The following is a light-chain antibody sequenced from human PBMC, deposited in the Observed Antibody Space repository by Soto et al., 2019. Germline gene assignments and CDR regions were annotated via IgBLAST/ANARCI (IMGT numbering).Light chain of an antibody. V-gene: IGKV3-20*01. CDR3: QQYGTPRSVT. J-gene: IGKJ5*01. CDR2: GAS. CDR1: QSVSSSY. Sequence: EIVLTQSPGTLSLSTGERATLSCRASQSVSSSYLAWYQQKPGQAPRLLIYGASSRATGIPDRFSGSGFGTDFTLTISKVEPEDFAVYYCQQYGTPRSVTFGQGTRLEIK.